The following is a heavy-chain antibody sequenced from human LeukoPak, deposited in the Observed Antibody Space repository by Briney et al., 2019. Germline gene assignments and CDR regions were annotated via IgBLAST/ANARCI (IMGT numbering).Heavy chain of an antibody. Sequence: GGSLRLSCAASGFIVSGDFMSWVRQAPGKGLEWVGRIKSKYDGGTTDYAAPVKGRFTISRDDSKNTVYLQMNSLKSEDTAIYYCATGGIGMDIWGRGTTVTVSS. V-gene: IGHV3-15*01. J-gene: IGHJ6*02. CDR3: ATGGIGMDI. CDR2: IKSKYDGGTT. CDR1: GFIVSGDF.